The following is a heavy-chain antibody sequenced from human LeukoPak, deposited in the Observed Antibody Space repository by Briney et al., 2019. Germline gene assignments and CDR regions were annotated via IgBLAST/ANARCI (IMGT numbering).Heavy chain of an antibody. J-gene: IGHJ5*02. Sequence: PSETLSLTCAVYGGSFSGYYWSWIRQPPGKGLEWIGEINHSGSTNYNPSLKSRVTISVDTSKNQFSLKLSSVTAADTAVYYCARDRVDRFGPRFDPWGPGTLVTVSS. CDR2: INHSGST. CDR3: ARDRVDRFGPRFDP. CDR1: GGSFSGYY. D-gene: IGHD5-12*01. V-gene: IGHV4-34*01.